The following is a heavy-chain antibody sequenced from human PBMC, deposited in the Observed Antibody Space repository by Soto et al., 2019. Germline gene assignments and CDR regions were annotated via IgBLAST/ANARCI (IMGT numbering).Heavy chain of an antibody. D-gene: IGHD3-9*01. CDR1: GFTVSSNY. CDR3: ASHLTGYYSFFDY. V-gene: IGHV3-53*04. Sequence: GGSLRLSCAASGFTVSSNYMSWVRQAPGKGLEWVSVIYSGGSTYYADSVKGRFTISRHNSKNTLYLQMNSLRAEDTAVYYCASHLTGYYSFFDYWGQGTLVTVSS. CDR2: IYSGGST. J-gene: IGHJ4*02.